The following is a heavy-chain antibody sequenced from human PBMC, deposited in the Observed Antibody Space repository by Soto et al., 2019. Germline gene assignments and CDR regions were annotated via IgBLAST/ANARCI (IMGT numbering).Heavy chain of an antibody. J-gene: IGHJ4*02. Sequence: PSETLSLTCAVYGGSFSGYYWSWIRQPPGKGLEWIGEINHSGSTNYNPSLKSRVTISVDTSKNQFSLKLSSVTAADTAVYYCARGRRSTVTTTPLFDYWGQGTLVTVSS. CDR3: ARGRRSTVTTTPLFDY. CDR1: GGSFSGYY. D-gene: IGHD4-17*01. V-gene: IGHV4-34*01. CDR2: INHSGST.